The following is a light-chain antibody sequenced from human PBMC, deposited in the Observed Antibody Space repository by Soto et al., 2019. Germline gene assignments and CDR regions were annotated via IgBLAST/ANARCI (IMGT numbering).Light chain of an antibody. J-gene: IGKJ5*01. Sequence: EIVMTQSPATLSVSPGDRATLSCRASQSVSSNLAWYQQKPGQAPRLLIYGASTRATGIPARFSGSGSGAEFTLTISSLQSEDSAVYYCQQYNNWPPLTFGQGKRLEIK. CDR2: GAS. CDR3: QQYNNWPPLT. CDR1: QSVSSN. V-gene: IGKV3-15*01.